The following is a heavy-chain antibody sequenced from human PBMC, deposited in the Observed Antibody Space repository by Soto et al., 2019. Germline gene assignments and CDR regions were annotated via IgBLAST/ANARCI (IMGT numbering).Heavy chain of an antibody. CDR3: ARHRGYYDILTGYYTEFNFDY. D-gene: IGHD3-9*01. CDR1: GGSISSSSYY. Sequence: KPSETLSLTCTVSGGSISSSSYYWGWIRQPPGKGLEGIGSIYYSGSTYYNPSLKSRVTISVDTSKNQFSLKLSSVTAADTAVYYCARHRGYYDILTGYYTEFNFDYWGQGTLVTVSS. J-gene: IGHJ4*02. V-gene: IGHV4-39*01. CDR2: IYYSGST.